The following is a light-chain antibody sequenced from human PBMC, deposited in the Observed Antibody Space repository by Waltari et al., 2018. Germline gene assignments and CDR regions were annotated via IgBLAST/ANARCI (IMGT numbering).Light chain of an antibody. Sequence: QSALTQPPSVSGSPGQSITLPCPGTSGYNYVAWYQQHPGKAPKLMIYDVTNRPSGVSNRFSGSKSGNTASLTISGLRAEDEADYYCSSYTSNNTPVVFGGGTMVTVL. CDR3: SSYTSNNTPVV. J-gene: IGLJ2*01. V-gene: IGLV2-14*03. CDR2: DVT. CDR1: SGYNY.